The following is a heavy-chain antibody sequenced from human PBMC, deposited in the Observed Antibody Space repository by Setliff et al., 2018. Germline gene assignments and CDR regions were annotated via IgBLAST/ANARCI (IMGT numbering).Heavy chain of an antibody. D-gene: IGHD3-22*01. J-gene: IGHJ5*02. Sequence: ASVKVSCKASGGSFSNYAIIWVRQAPGQGPEWMGGIIPICGSTNNAEKFQGRVTFSADESMSTVYMELSSLTSADTALYYCARDALYDSNDRNSYYGNWLDPWGQGTLVTVSS. CDR1: GGSFSNYA. V-gene: IGHV1-69*13. CDR2: IIPICGST. CDR3: ARDALYDSNDRNSYYGNWLDP.